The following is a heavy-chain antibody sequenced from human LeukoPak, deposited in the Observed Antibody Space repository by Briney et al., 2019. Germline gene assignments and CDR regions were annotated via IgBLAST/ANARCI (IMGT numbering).Heavy chain of an antibody. CDR2: ISYDGSIK. CDR1: GFTFSTYS. V-gene: IGHV3-30*18. D-gene: IGHD5-18*01. J-gene: IGHJ6*03. CDR3: AKGPRGYSYGSPDYYYYYMDV. Sequence: AGGSLRLSCAASGFTFSTYSMNWVRQAPGKGLEWVAVISYDGSIKYYTDSVKGRSTISRDNSKNTLYLQMNSLRVEDTAVYYCAKGPRGYSYGSPDYYYYYMDVWGKGTTVTVSS.